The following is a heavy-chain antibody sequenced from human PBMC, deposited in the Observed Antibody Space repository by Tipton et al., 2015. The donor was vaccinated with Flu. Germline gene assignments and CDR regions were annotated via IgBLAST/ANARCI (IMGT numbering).Heavy chain of an antibody. J-gene: IGHJ5*02. D-gene: IGHD4-11*01. CDR2: TYHTGNA. CDR3: ARRDYSNYVSDPKNWFDP. Sequence: TLSLTCSVSGDSVRSDYYWGWIRQSPGKGLEWIGSTYHTGNAYYNATLKSRATIPVDRSKNQFSLKLNSVTAADTAVYYCARRDYSNYVSDPKNWFDPWGQGALVTVSS. V-gene: IGHV4-38-2*01. CDR1: GDSVRSDYY.